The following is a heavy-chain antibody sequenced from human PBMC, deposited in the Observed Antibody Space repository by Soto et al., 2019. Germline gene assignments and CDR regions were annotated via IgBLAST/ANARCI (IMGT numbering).Heavy chain of an antibody. CDR3: ARWNIQIWFGELLPTD. Sequence: QVQLVESGGGLVKHGGSLRLSCAAYGFTFSDYYMSWIRQAQGKGLAWVSYISSSGITIYYADSVKGRFTISRDNAKNSMYLQMNSLRAEDTAVYYCARWNIQIWFGELLPTDWGQVTLVTVSA. CDR1: GFTFSDYY. V-gene: IGHV3-11*01. CDR2: ISSSGITI. D-gene: IGHD3-10*01. J-gene: IGHJ4*02.